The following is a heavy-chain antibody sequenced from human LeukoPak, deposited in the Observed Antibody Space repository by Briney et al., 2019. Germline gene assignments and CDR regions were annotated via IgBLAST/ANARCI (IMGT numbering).Heavy chain of an antibody. J-gene: IGHJ6*02. V-gene: IGHV3-30*18. CDR2: ISSDGTNK. D-gene: IGHD3-3*01. CDR3: AKDRRDDFWTGDAMDV. Sequence: GGSLRLSCAASGFTFINCGVHWVRQAPGKGLEWVALISSDGTNKYYADSVKGRFTTSRDNSKNTLYLQMNSLRADDTAVYHCAKDRRDDFWTGDAMDVWGQGTTVTVSS. CDR1: GFTFINCG.